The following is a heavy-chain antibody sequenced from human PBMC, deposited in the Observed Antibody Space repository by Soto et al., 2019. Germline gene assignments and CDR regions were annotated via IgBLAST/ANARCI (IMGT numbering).Heavy chain of an antibody. CDR3: ARSDAYYENFDY. D-gene: IGHD1-26*01. V-gene: IGHV3-74*01. CDR2: INSHGSST. J-gene: IGHJ4*02. Sequence: GGSLRLSCAASGFTFSNDWMHWVRQAPGKGLVWVSRINSHGSSTSYADSVKGRFTISRDNAKNTLYLQMNSLRAEDTAVYYCARSDAYYENFDYWGQGTLVTVSS. CDR1: GFTFSNDW.